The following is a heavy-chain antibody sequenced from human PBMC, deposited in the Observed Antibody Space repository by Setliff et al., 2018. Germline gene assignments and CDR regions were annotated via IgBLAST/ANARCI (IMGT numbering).Heavy chain of an antibody. V-gene: IGHV1-3*01. CDR3: AREGVDSRSSTDYRYYMDV. CDR1: GYTFTDYA. J-gene: IGHJ6*03. Sequence: GASVKVSCKASGYTFTDYAMHWVRQAPGQRLEWMGWINPGNGNTKYSQKFQGRVTITRDKSTSTAYMELSSLRSEDTAVYYCAREGVDSRSSTDYRYYMDVWGKGTTVTVSS. CDR2: INPGNGNT. D-gene: IGHD6-6*01.